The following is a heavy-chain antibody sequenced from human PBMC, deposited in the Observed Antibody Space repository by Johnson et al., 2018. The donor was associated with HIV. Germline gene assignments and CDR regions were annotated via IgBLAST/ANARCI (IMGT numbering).Heavy chain of an antibody. CDR3: ARIFSRERDYGDLLGAFDI. V-gene: IGHV3-11*04. Sequence: VQLVESGGGLVTPGGSLRLSCAASGFTFSDYYMSWIRQAPGKGLEWVSYISSSDSTKYYADSVKGRFTISRDNSKNTLYLQMNSLRAEDTAVYYCARIFSRERDYGDLLGAFDIWGQGTMVTVSS. CDR1: GFTFSDYY. J-gene: IGHJ3*02. D-gene: IGHD4-17*01. CDR2: ISSSDSTK.